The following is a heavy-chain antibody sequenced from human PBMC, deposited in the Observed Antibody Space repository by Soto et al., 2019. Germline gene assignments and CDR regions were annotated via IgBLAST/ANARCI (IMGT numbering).Heavy chain of an antibody. V-gene: IGHV4-59*01. D-gene: IGHD1-26*01. CDR3: ARDFAGRRPFDP. Sequence: SETLALTCSVSNVSIGSSYWNWLRQAPGKGLEWIGFVYYTGTIKYNPSLKSRVSISVDTSRNEFSLRLTSVTTADTAFYFCARDFAGRRPFDPCGPGTLVTVSS. CDR2: VYYTGTI. CDR1: NVSIGSSY. J-gene: IGHJ5*01.